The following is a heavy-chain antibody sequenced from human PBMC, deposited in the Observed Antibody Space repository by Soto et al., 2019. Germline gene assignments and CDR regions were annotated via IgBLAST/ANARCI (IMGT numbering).Heavy chain of an antibody. V-gene: IGHV4-59*01. Sequence: SETLSLTCTVSGGSISSYYCSCIRQHPEKGLEWIGYIYYSGSTNYNPSLKSRVTISVDTSKNQFSLKLSSVTAADTAVYYCARTSSTVTTQFYYYYYYMDVWGKGTTVTVSS. CDR3: ARTSSTVTTQFYYYYYYMDV. CDR2: IYYSGST. CDR1: GGSISSYY. J-gene: IGHJ6*03. D-gene: IGHD4-4*01.